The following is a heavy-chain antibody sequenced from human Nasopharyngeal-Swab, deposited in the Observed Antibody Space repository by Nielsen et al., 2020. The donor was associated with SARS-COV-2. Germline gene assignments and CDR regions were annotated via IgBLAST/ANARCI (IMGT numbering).Heavy chain of an antibody. V-gene: IGHV3-66*01. CDR1: GFSVSSNY. J-gene: IGHJ4*02. Sequence: GESLKLSCIVSGFSVSSNYMSWVRQAPGKGLEWVSIIYGGDTTYYADSVKARFTISRDSSKNTLYLQMNSLRADDTAVYYFARGGGSLAARPFDYWGRGTLVTVSS. CDR2: IYGGDTT. D-gene: IGHD6-6*01. CDR3: ARGGGSLAARPFDY.